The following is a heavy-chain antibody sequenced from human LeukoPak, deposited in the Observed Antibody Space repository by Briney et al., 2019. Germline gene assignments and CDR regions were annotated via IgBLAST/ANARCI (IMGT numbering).Heavy chain of an antibody. D-gene: IGHD4-17*01. V-gene: IGHV4-30-4*01. CDR3: ARDYGGKLGSYYFDY. CDR1: GGSISSGDYY. J-gene: IGHJ4*02. CDR2: IYYSGST. Sequence: PSETLSLTCTVFGGSISSGDYYWSWIRQPPGKGLEWIGYIYYSGSTYYNPSLKSRVTISVDTSKNQFSLKLSSVTAADTAVYYCARDYGGKLGSYYFDYWGQGTLVTVSS.